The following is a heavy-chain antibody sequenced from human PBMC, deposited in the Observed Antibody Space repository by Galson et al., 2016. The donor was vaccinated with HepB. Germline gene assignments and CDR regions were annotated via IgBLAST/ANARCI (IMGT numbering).Heavy chain of an antibody. D-gene: IGHD3-9*01. J-gene: IGHJ5*02. CDR2: IKRKTDGGTT. Sequence: SLRLSCAASGFTFSNVCMSWVRQAPGKGLEWVGRIKRKTDGGTTDYAAPVKGRFTISRDDSKNTLYLQMNSLKSEDTAVYYCTTAALRYLDWFHPNYFDPWGQGTLVTVSS. CDR3: TTAALRYLDWFHPNYFDP. V-gene: IGHV3-15*05. CDR1: GFTFSNVC.